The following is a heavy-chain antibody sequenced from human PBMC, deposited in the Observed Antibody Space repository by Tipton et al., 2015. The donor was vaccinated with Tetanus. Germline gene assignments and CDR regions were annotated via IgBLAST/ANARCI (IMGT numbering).Heavy chain of an antibody. J-gene: IGHJ5*02. D-gene: IGHD3-10*01. V-gene: IGHV4-59*01. Sequence: TLSLTCTVSGGSISSYYWSWIRQPPGKGLEWIGYIYYSGSTNYNPSLKSRVTISVDTSKNQFSLKLSSVTAADTAVYYCARGAIPMVQALDPWGQGTLVTVSS. CDR2: IYYSGST. CDR1: GGSISSYY. CDR3: ARGAIPMVQALDP.